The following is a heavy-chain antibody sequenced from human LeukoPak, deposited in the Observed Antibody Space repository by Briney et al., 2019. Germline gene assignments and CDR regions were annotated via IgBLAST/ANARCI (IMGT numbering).Heavy chain of an antibody. CDR1: GFTFSSYE. CDR3: ARDYSGSSPFDY. V-gene: IGHV3-48*03. J-gene: IGHJ4*02. Sequence: GGSLRLSCAASGFTFSSYEMHWVRQAPGKGLEWVSYISSSGSTIYYADSVKGRFTISRDNAKNALYLQMNSLRVEDTAVYYCARDYSGSSPFDYWGQGTLVTVSS. CDR2: ISSSGSTI. D-gene: IGHD4-23*01.